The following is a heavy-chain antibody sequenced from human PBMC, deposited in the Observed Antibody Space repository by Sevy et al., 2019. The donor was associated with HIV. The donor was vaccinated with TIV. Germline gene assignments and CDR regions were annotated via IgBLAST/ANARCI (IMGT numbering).Heavy chain of an antibody. CDR1: GLTFSTYS. D-gene: IGHD3-10*01. Sequence: GGSLRLSCAASGLTFSTYSMNWDRQAPGKGLEWVSYISSSSSTIYYAYSVKGRFTISRDNAKNSLYLQMNSLRAEDTAVYYCASPLPFYYGSGSEEFDYWGRGTLVTVSS. CDR2: ISSSSSTI. J-gene: IGHJ4*02. V-gene: IGHV3-48*01. CDR3: ASPLPFYYGSGSEEFDY.